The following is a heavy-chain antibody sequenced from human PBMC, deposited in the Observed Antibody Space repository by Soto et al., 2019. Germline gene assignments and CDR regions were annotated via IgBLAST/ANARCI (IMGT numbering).Heavy chain of an antibody. V-gene: IGHV1-46*01. CDR1: AYTFTSYY. CDR2: INPSGGST. Sequence: ASVKVSCKASAYTFTSYYMHWVRQAPGQGLEWMGIINPSGGSTSYAQKFQGRVTMTRDTSTSTVYMELSSLRSEDTAVYYCARPVVSDMAFDYWGQGTLVTVSS. J-gene: IGHJ4*02. CDR3: ARPVVSDMAFDY. D-gene: IGHD2-8*02.